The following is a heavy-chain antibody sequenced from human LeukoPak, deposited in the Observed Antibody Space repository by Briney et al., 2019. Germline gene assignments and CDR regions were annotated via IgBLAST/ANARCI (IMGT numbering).Heavy chain of an antibody. Sequence: SETLSLTGAVYGGSFSGYYWSWIRQPPGKGLEWIGEINHSGSTNYNPSLKSRVTISVDTSKNQFSLKLSSVTAADTAVYYCARGSLWFGELFRHYYYYYGMDVWGQGTTVTVSS. V-gene: IGHV4-34*01. D-gene: IGHD3-10*01. J-gene: IGHJ6*02. CDR3: ARGSLWFGELFRHYYYYYGMDV. CDR2: INHSGST. CDR1: GGSFSGYY.